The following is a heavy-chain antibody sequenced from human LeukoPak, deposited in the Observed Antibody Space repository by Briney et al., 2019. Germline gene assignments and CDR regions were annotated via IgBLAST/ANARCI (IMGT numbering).Heavy chain of an antibody. CDR2: ISSSSSTI. CDR3: ARDHTGRGGY. Sequence: TGGSLRLSCAASGFTFSSYAMSWVRQAPGKGLEWVSYISSSSSTIYYADSVKGRFTISRDNAKNSLYLQMNSLRAEDTAVYYCARDHTGRGGYWGQGTLVTVSS. CDR1: GFTFSSYA. D-gene: IGHD3-10*01. J-gene: IGHJ4*02. V-gene: IGHV3-48*01.